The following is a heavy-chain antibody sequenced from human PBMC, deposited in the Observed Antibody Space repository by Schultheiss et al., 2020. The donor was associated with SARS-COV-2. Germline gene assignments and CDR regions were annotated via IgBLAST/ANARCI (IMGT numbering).Heavy chain of an antibody. J-gene: IGHJ5*02. CDR3: AREDFWSANWFDP. CDR1: GGSISSSGYY. Sequence: SETLSLTCTVSGGSISSSGYYWGWIRQPPGKGLEWIGSIYYSGSTYYNPSLKSRVTISVDTSKNQFSLKLTSVTAADTAVYYCAREDFWSANWFDPWGQGTLVTVSS. D-gene: IGHD3-3*01. CDR2: IYYSGST. V-gene: IGHV4-39*07.